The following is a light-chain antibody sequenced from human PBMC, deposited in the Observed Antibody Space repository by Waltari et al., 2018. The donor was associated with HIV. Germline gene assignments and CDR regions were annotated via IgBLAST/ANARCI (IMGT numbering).Light chain of an antibody. CDR3: SSYTSSSTPV. J-gene: IGLJ1*01. CDR1: SSDVGGYNY. CDR2: EVG. Sequence: QSALNQPASVSGSPGQSITISCTGTSSDVGGYNYVSWYQQHPGKAPKLMIYEVGNRPSGVSNRVSGSKSGNTASLTISGLQAEDEADYYCSSYTSSSTPVFGTGTKVTVL. V-gene: IGLV2-14*01.